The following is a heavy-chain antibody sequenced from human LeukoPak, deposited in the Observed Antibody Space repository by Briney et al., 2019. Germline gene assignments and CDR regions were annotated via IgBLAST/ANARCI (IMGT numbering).Heavy chain of an antibody. CDR1: GGSFSGYY. J-gene: IGHJ4*02. V-gene: IGHV4-34*01. Sequence: PSETLSLTCAVYGGSFSGYYWSWIRQHPGKGLEWIGYIYYSGSTYYNPSLKSRVTISVDTSKNQFSLKLSSVTAADTAVYYCARVCEGYYFDYWGQGTLVTVSS. CDR2: IYYSGST. CDR3: ARVCEGYYFDY.